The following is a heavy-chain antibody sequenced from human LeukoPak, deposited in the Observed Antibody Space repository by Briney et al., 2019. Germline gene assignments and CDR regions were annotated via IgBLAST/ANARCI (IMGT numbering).Heavy chain of an antibody. D-gene: IGHD3-22*01. CDR1: GYTLTELS. J-gene: IGHJ4*02. CDR2: FDPEDGET. V-gene: IGHV1-24*01. Sequence: ASVKVSCKVSGYTLTELSMHWVRQAPGKGLEWMGGFDPEDGETIYAQKFQGRVTMTEDTSTDTAYMELSSLRSEDTAVYYCATVTYYYDSNGYWHFDYWGQGTLVTVSS. CDR3: ATVTYYYDSNGYWHFDY.